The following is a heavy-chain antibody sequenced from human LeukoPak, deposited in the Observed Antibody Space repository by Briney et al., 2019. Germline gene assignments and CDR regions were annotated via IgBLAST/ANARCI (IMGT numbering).Heavy chain of an antibody. D-gene: IGHD3-22*01. CDR1: GYTLTELS. J-gene: IGHJ4*02. V-gene: IGHV1-24*01. CDR3: AASLDSSGYRDY. Sequence: GASVKVSCKVSGYTLTELSMHWVRQAPGKGLEWMGGFDPEDGETIYAQKFQGRVTMTEDTSTDTAYMELSSLRSEDTAVYYCAASLDSSGYRDYWGQETLVTVSS. CDR2: FDPEDGET.